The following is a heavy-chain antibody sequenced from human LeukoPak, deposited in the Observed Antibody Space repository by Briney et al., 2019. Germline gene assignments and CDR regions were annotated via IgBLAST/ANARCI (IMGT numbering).Heavy chain of an antibody. D-gene: IGHD1-26*01. J-gene: IGHJ3*01. CDR3: GKLEGLGGGRYHYVFHF. V-gene: IGHV3-23*01. CDR1: RFTFSRYT. Sequence: PGGSLRLSCAASRFTFSRYTMRWVRQAPGKGLEWASHISVSGVYTYYADSVKGRFTVSRDNYKSTLYLQIDSLRDEDKAVYYCGKLEGLGGGRYHYVFHFWGQGTMVTVS. CDR2: ISVSGVYT.